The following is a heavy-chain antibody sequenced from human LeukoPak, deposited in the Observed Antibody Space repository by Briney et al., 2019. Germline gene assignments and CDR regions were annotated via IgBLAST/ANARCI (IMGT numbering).Heavy chain of an antibody. CDR1: GFTFSDYY. V-gene: IGHV3-11*04. Sequence: PGGSLRLSCAASGFTFSDYYMTWIRQAPGTGLDWVSYISESGGTIHYADSVKGRFIISRDNAKNSLYLQMNSLRAEDTAVYYCARDPLVVVAATGSYDIWGQGTMVTVSS. J-gene: IGHJ3*02. CDR3: ARDPLVVVAATGSYDI. D-gene: IGHD2-15*01. CDR2: ISESGGTI.